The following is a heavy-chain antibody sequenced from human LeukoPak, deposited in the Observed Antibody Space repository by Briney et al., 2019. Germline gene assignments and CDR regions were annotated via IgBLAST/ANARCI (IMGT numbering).Heavy chain of an antibody. CDR1: GFTVSSNS. CDR2: IYSGGNT. Sequence: GGSLRLSCTVSGFTVSSNSMSWVRQAPGKGLEWVSFIYSGGNTHYSDSVKGRFAISRDNSKSTPSLQMNSLRAEDTAIYYCATYRQVLLPFESWGQGTLVTVSS. CDR3: ATYRQVLLPFES. J-gene: IGHJ4*02. D-gene: IGHD2-8*02. V-gene: IGHV3-53*01.